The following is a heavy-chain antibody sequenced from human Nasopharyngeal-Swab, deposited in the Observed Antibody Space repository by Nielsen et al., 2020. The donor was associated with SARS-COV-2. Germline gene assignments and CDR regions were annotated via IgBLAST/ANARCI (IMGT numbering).Heavy chain of an antibody. CDR2: IAQDGSES. CDR3: ATNWDYRFDY. D-gene: IGHD1-7*01. CDR1: GFTFSNYW. J-gene: IGHJ4*02. V-gene: IGHV3-7*01. Sequence: GGSLRLSCAASGFTFSNYWMSWVRQAPGKGLEWVVNIAQDGSESHYVDSVKGRFTISRDNAWNSLYLQMNSLRAEDTAVYYCATNWDYRFDYWGQGTLITVSS.